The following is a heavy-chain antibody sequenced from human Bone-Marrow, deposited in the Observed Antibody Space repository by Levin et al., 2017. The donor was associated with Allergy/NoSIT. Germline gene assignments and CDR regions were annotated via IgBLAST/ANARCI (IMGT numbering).Heavy chain of an antibody. Sequence: KGRLTISRDNAKNSLFLQMNGLRVEDTAMYYCARSIGYRYYFDNWGQGTLVTVSS. D-gene: IGHD5-12*01. J-gene: IGHJ4*02. CDR3: ARSIGYRYYFDN. V-gene: IGHV3-11*03.